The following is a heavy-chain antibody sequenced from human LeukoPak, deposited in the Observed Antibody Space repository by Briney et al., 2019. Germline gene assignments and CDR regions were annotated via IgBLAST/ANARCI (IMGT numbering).Heavy chain of an antibody. V-gene: IGHV3-33*01. CDR2: IWFDGSIK. D-gene: IGHD2-15*01. CDR1: GFIFSSYG. CDR3: ARDPAAASRGFGMDV. Sequence: PGRSLRLSCAASGFIFSSYGMHWVRQAPGKGLEWVAVIWFDGSIKYYADSVTGRFTFSRDNSKNTLSLQMNSLRADDTAVYYCARDPAAASRGFGMDVWGQGTTVTVSS. J-gene: IGHJ6*02.